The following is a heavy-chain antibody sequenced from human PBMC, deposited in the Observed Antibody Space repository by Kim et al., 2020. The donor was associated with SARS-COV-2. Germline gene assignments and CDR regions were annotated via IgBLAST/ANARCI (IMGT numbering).Heavy chain of an antibody. CDR3: ARVLSGYYVGFDL. V-gene: IGHV3-7*01. D-gene: IGHD3-22*01. Sequence: YGESVKGRVTISRDNAKNSLDLEMNSLRADDTAVYYCARVLSGYYVGFDLWGHGALVTVSS. J-gene: IGHJ4*01.